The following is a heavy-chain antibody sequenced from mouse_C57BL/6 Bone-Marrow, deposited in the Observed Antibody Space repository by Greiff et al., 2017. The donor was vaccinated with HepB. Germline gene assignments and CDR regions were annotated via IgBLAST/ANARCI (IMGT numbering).Heavy chain of an antibody. CDR3: ARHYYDYAWFAY. D-gene: IGHD2-4*01. J-gene: IGHJ3*01. Sequence: DVHLVESGGGLVKPGASLKLSCAASGFTFSSYTMSWVRQTPEKRLEWVATISGGGGNTYYPDSVKGRFTISRDNAKNTLYLQMSSLRSEDTALYYCARHYYDYAWFAYWGQGTLVTVSA. CDR1: GFTFSSYT. CDR2: ISGGGGNT. V-gene: IGHV5-9*01.